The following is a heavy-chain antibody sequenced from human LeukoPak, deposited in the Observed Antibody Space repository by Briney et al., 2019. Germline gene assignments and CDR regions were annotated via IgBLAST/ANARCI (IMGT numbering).Heavy chain of an antibody. Sequence: GASVKVSCKASGYTFTSYDINWVRQATGQGLEWMGWMNPNSGNTGYAQRFQGRVTMTRNTSISTAYMELSSLRSEDTAVYYCARGRASHTPWFDPWGQGTLVTVSS. D-gene: IGHD1-26*01. CDR1: GYTFTSYD. CDR2: MNPNSGNT. J-gene: IGHJ5*02. V-gene: IGHV1-8*01. CDR3: ARGRASHTPWFDP.